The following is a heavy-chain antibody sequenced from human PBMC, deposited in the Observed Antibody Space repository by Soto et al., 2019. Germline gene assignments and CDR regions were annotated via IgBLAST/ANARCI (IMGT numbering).Heavy chain of an antibody. V-gene: IGHV4-4*02. CDR2: IYPSGST. J-gene: IGHJ4*02. CDR3: ARRPLFDY. Sequence: QVQLQESGPGLVKPSGTLSLTCAVSGGSISSNNWWSWVRQSPGKGLEWIAEIYPSGSTNYNPSPXSXVXXSVDKSKSQFSLRLSSVTAADTAIYYCARRPLFDYWGQGALVTVSS. CDR1: GGSISSNNW.